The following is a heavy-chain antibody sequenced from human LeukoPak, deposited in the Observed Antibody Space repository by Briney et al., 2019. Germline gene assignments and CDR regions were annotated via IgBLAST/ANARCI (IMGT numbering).Heavy chain of an antibody. CDR2: INVDETTT. CDR1: GFTFSDYW. CDR3: VRSRQGYSYGLN. Sequence: PGGSLRLSCAASGFTFSDYWMHWVRQVPGQGLVWVSRINVDETTTVSADSVKGRFTISRDNAKNTVYLQVNNLRAEDTAVYYCVRSRQGYSYGLNWGQGTLVTVSS. D-gene: IGHD5-18*01. V-gene: IGHV3-74*01. J-gene: IGHJ4*02.